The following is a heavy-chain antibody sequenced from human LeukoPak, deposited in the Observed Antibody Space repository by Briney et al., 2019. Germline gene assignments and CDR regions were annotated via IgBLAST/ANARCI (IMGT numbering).Heavy chain of an antibody. CDR1: GFTFSSYS. J-gene: IGHJ4*02. CDR3: ARLMMVRGVYFDY. CDR2: ISSNGGST. Sequence: SGGSLRLSCTASGFTFSSYSMNWVRQAPGKGLEYVSAISSNGGSTYYANSVKGRFTISRDNAKNSLYLQMNSLRAEDTAVYYCARLMMVRGVYFDYWGQGTLVTVSS. V-gene: IGHV3-64*01. D-gene: IGHD3-10*01.